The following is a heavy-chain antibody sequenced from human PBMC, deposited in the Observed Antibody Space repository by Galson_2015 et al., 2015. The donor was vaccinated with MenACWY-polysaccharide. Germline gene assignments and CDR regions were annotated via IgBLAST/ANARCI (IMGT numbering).Heavy chain of an antibody. Sequence: CLSVSCVVSNVTLRQYAMSWVGQPAGQGVEWVSTVGGSGGGRHYADFVKGRFSISGGNSKKTLYLQIGSLRAEDAALYYCAKDAIAGIVLTPLRIPLQRWGHGTLVAVSS. J-gene: IGHJ1*01. CDR3: AKDAIAGIVLTPLRIPLQR. D-gene: IGHD6-13*01. CDR1: NVTLRQYA. V-gene: IGHV3-23*01. CDR2: VGGSGGGR.